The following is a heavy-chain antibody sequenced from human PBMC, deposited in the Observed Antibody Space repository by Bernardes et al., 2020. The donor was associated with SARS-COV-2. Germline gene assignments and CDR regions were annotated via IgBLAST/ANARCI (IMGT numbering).Heavy chain of an antibody. Sequence: SKTLSVTCSVSGASIRSGGDYWTWIRQHPGKGLEWIGYIYYSGNTHYNPSLKSRATISVDTSENQFSLKLSSVTAADTAVYYCARGTWIELWLGGNWFDPWGQGRLVTVSS. CDR1: GASIRSGGDY. D-gene: IGHD5-18*01. V-gene: IGHV4-31*03. J-gene: IGHJ5*02. CDR2: IYYSGNT. CDR3: ARGTWIELWLGGNWFDP.